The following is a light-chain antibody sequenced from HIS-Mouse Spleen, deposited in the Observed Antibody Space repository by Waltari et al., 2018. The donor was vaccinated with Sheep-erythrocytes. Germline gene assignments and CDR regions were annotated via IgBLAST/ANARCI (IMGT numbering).Light chain of an antibody. V-gene: IGKV3-20*01. J-gene: IGKJ1*01. CDR3: QQYGSSPTWT. CDR1: QSVSSSY. CDR2: GSS. Sequence: EIVLTQSPGTLSLSPGERATLSSRASQSVSSSYLAWYQPKPGQAPRLLIYGSSSRATGIPDRCSGSGSWTEFTLTNSRLEPEDFAVYYCQQYGSSPTWTFGQGTKVEIK.